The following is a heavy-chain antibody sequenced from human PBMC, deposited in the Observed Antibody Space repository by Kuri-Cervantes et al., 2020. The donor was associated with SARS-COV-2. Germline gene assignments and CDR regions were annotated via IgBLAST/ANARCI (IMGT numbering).Heavy chain of an antibody. Sequence: GSLRLSCAFYGESFSGYYWNWIRQPPGKGLEWIGEVNHSGSTNYNPSLKSRVTISVDTSNKQFSLHLSSVTAADTGVYYCARAYGLLRYIYYMDVWGRGTTVTVSS. J-gene: IGHJ6*03. V-gene: IGHV4-34*01. CDR1: GESFSGYY. CDR3: ARAYGLLRYIYYMDV. D-gene: IGHD3-9*01. CDR2: VNHSGST.